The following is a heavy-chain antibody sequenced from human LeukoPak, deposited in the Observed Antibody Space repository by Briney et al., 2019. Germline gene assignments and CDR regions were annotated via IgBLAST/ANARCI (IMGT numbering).Heavy chain of an antibody. Sequence: GGSLRLSCAASGFTFSSYAMSWVRQAPGKGLEWVSAISGSGGSTYYADSVKGRFTISRDNSKNTLYLQMNSLRAEDTAVYYCAKGYYDSSGYGDWFDPWGQGTLVTVSS. CDR2: ISGSGGST. CDR3: AKGYYDSSGYGDWFDP. J-gene: IGHJ5*02. V-gene: IGHV3-23*01. CDR1: GFTFSSYA. D-gene: IGHD3-22*01.